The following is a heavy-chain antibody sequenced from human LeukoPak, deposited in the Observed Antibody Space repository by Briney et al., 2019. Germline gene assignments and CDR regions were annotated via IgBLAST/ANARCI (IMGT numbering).Heavy chain of an antibody. CDR1: GYTFTGYY. CDR3: ARVFSPDYSNNRYYYYYMDV. J-gene: IGHJ6*03. Sequence: SVKVSCKASGYTFTGYYMHWVRQAPGQGLEWMGGIIPIFGAANYAQKFQGRVTITADESTSTAYMELSSLRSEDTAVYYCARVFSPDYSNNRYYYYYMDVWGKGTTVTVSS. CDR2: IIPIFGAA. V-gene: IGHV1-69*13. D-gene: IGHD4-11*01.